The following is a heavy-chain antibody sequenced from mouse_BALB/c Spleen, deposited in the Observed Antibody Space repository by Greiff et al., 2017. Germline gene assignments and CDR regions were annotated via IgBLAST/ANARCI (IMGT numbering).Heavy chain of an antibody. CDR2: ISSGGSYT. Sequence: EVQVVESGGGLVKPGGSLKLSCAASGFTFSSYAMSWVRQSPEKRLEWVAEISSGGSYTYYPDTVTGRFTISRDNAKNTLYLEMSSLRSEDTAMYYCARGGNYAYWGQGTLVTVSA. D-gene: IGHD2-1*01. CDR3: ARGGNYAY. J-gene: IGHJ3*01. CDR1: GFTFSSYA. V-gene: IGHV5-9-4*01.